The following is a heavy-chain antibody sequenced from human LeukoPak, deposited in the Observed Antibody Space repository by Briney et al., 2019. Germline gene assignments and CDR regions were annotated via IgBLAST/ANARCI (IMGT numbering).Heavy chain of an antibody. D-gene: IGHD5-24*01. CDR1: GGTFSSYA. CDR3: VRVRDGYNDAYDI. CDR2: IIPIFGTA. J-gene: IGHJ3*02. Sequence: GASVKVSCKASGGTFSSYAISWVRQAPGQGLEWMGGIIPIFGTANYAQKFQGRVTITADKSTSTAYMELSSLRSEDTAVYYCVRVRDGYNDAYDIWGQGTTVTVTS. V-gene: IGHV1-69*06.